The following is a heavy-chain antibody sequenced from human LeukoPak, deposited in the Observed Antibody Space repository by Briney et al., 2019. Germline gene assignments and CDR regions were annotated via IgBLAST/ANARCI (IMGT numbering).Heavy chain of an antibody. CDR3: ARALPSYYGSGSPDDY. CDR2: MNPNSGNT. D-gene: IGHD3-10*01. V-gene: IGHV1-8*01. J-gene: IGHJ4*02. Sequence: GASVKVSCKASGGSFTSYDMNWVRQATAQGLEWMGWMNPNSGNTGYAQKFQGRVTMTRHTSISTASMELSSLRSEHTAVYYCARALPSYYGSGSPDDYWGQGTLVTVSS. CDR1: GGSFTSYD.